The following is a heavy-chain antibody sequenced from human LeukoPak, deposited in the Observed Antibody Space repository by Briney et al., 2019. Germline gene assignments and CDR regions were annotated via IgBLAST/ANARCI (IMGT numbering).Heavy chain of an antibody. CDR2: ITGSGGNT. V-gene: IGHV3-23*01. CDR1: GFTFSNYA. J-gene: IGHJ4*02. Sequence: PGGSLRLSCAPSGFTFSNYAMSWVRQAPGKGLEWVSAITGSGGNTYYADSLKGRFTISRDNSKNTVFLQMNSLRAEDTAVYYCANPYSSSDSWGQGTLVTVSS. CDR3: ANPYSSSDS. D-gene: IGHD6-13*01.